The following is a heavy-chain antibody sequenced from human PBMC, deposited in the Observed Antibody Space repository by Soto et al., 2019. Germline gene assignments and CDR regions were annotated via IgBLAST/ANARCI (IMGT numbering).Heavy chain of an antibody. CDR2: IDNAGTDS. Sequence: EVQQVESGGGLVQPGGSLRLSCAASGFTLSGRSTHWVRQAPGKELVWVSGIDNAGTDSTYADSVKGRFTSSRDNAKNMLYLQMNSLRVEDTAVYFCARGWFGPDVWGKGTTVTVSS. J-gene: IGHJ6*04. V-gene: IGHV3-74*01. CDR3: ARGWFGPDV. CDR1: GFTLSGRS. D-gene: IGHD3-10*01.